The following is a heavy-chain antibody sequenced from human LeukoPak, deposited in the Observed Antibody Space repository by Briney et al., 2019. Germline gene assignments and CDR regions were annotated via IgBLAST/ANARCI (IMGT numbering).Heavy chain of an antibody. CDR2: INHSGSP. V-gene: IGHV4-34*01. J-gene: IGHJ4*02. CDR1: GGSFSGYY. CDR3: ARGRAVAGTRYYFDY. D-gene: IGHD6-19*01. Sequence: SETLSLTCAVYGGSFSGYYWSWIRQPPGKGLEWIGEINHSGSPNYNPSLKSRVTISVDTSKNQFSLKLISVTAADTAVYYCARGRAVAGTRYYFDYWGQGTVVTVSS.